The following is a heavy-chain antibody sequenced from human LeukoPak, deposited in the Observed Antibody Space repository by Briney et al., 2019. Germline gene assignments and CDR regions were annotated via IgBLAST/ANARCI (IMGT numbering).Heavy chain of an antibody. J-gene: IGHJ5*02. CDR1: GGSISSGGYY. CDR2: IYYSGST. Sequence: SETLSLTCTVSGGSISSGGYYWSWIRQPPGKGLEWIGSIYYSGSTYYNPSLKSRVTISVDTSKNQFSLKLSSVTAADTAVYYCARAGYCSSTSCYTKGGWFDPWGQGTLVTVSS. D-gene: IGHD2-2*02. CDR3: ARAGYCSSTSCYTKGGWFDP. V-gene: IGHV4-39*07.